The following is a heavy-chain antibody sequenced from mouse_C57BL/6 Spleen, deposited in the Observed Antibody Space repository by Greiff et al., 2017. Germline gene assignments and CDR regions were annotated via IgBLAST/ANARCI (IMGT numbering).Heavy chain of an antibody. Sequence: EVQLQQSGAELVRPGASVKLSCTASGFNIKDDYMHWVKQRPEQGLEWIGWIDPENGDTEYASKFQGKATITADTSSNTAYLQLSSLTSEDTAVYYCTTVSGYPAWFAYWGQGTLVTVSA. CDR2: IDPENGDT. CDR1: GFNIKDDY. CDR3: TTVSGYPAWFAY. D-gene: IGHD3-1*01. J-gene: IGHJ3*01. V-gene: IGHV14-4*01.